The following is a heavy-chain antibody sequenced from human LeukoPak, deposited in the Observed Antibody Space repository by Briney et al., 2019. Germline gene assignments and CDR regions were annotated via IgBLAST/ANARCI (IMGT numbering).Heavy chain of an antibody. V-gene: IGHV1-2*02. J-gene: IGHJ3*02. CDR2: INPNSGGT. Sequence: ASVKVSCKASGYTFTGYYMHWVRQAPGQGLEWMGWINPNSGGTNYAQKFQGRVTMTRDTSISTAYMELSRLRSDDTAVYYCARDDDSSGYYYVFGAFDIWGQGTMVTVSS. CDR3: ARDDDSSGYYYVFGAFDI. D-gene: IGHD3-22*01. CDR1: GYTFTGYY.